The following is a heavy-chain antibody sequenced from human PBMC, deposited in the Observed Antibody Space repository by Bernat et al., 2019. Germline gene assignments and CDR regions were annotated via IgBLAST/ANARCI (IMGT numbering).Heavy chain of an antibody. CDR3: AHKPPHSGGWFITSFHS. D-gene: IGHD6-19*01. CDR2: IYWDDDK. Sequence: QITLKESGPTLVKPTQTLTLTCTFSGFSLDTSGAGVAWIRQPPGKALEWLALIYWDDDKRYSPFLKSRLTITKDTSKTQVVLTMTNMDPVDTATSYCAHKPPHSGGWFITSFHSWGQGTLVAVSS. V-gene: IGHV2-5*02. CDR1: GFSLDTSGAG. J-gene: IGHJ4*02.